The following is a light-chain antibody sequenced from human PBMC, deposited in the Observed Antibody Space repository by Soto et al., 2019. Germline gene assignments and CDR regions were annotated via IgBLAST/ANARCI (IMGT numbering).Light chain of an antibody. CDR3: HQYGSSLGT. CDR2: DAS. V-gene: IGKV3-20*01. CDR1: QSVSSY. J-gene: IGKJ2*01. Sequence: EIVLTQSPATLSLSPGERATLSCRASQSVSSYLAWYQQKPGQAPRLLIYDASSRATGIPDRSSGGGSGTDFTLTISRLEPEDFAVYYCHQYGSSLGTFGQGTKVDIK.